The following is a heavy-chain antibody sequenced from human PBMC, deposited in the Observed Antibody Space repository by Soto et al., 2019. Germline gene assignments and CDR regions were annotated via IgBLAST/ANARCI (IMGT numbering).Heavy chain of an antibody. CDR2: SYYNGVT. V-gene: IGHV4-59*01. D-gene: IGHD6-19*01. J-gene: IGHJ4*02. Sequence: QVQLQESGPGLVKPSETLSLTCTVSGGSINSDSWSWIRQSPGKALAWIGYSYYNGVTKYNPSLKSRVTISVDTCRNQFSLKLTSVTAADTAVYYCARRSRSSSGWYFLDYWGQGTLVTVSS. CDR3: ARRSRSSSGWYFLDY. CDR1: GGSINSDS.